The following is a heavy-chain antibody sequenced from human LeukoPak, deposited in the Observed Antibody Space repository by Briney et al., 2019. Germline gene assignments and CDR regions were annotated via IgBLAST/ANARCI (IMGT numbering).Heavy chain of an antibody. CDR3: ATVDYDFWSGYYTSPTNYYYYYMDV. D-gene: IGHD3-3*01. CDR1: GYTLTELS. CDR2: FDPEDGET. Sequence: GASVKVSCKVSGYTLTELSMHWVRQAPGKGLEWMGGFDPEDGETIYAQKFQGRVTMTEDTSTDTAYMELSSLRSEDTAVYYCATVDYDFWSGYYTSPTNYYYYYMDVWGKGTTVTVSS. V-gene: IGHV1-24*01. J-gene: IGHJ6*03.